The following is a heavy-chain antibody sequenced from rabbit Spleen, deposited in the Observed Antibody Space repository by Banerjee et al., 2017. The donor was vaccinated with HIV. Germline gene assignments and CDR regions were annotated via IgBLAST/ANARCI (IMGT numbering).Heavy chain of an antibody. D-gene: IGHD5-1*01. Sequence: QSLEESGGDLVKPGASLTLTCKASGFDFSSNTMSWVRQAPGKGLEWIGYINTASGITDYASWVNGRFTISKTSSTTVTLQLNSLTAADTATYFCAQNPYGTTSLWGPGTLVTVS. CDR2: INTASGIT. J-gene: IGHJ2*01. V-gene: IGHV1S40*01. CDR3: AQNPYGTTSL. CDR1: GFDFSSNT.